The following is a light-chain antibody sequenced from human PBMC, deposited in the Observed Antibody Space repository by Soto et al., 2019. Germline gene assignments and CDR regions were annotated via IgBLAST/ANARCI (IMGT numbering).Light chain of an antibody. Sequence: EIVMTQSPVTLSVSPGERATLSCRASESVGSNLAWYQQKPGQPPRLPIYDASMRETGVPPRFSGSGSGTEFTLTISNLQSEDFAIYFCQKFNKWPWTFGQGTKVDIK. J-gene: IGKJ1*01. CDR2: DAS. CDR1: ESVGSN. V-gene: IGKV3-15*01. CDR3: QKFNKWPWT.